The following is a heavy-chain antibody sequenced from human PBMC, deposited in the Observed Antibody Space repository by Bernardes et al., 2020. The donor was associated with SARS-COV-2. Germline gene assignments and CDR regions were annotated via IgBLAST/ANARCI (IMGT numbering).Heavy chain of an antibody. CDR1: GFDFSVYW. CDR3: ARSAGMDV. CDR2: IKRVGSET. J-gene: IGHJ6*02. Sequence: GGSLRLSCVGSGFDFSVYWMTWVRQAPGNGLEWVANIKRVGSETYYVDSVKGRFTISRDNAKNLVFLQMNTLRAEDTAVFYCARSAGMDVWGQGTMVTVSS. V-gene: IGHV3-7*03.